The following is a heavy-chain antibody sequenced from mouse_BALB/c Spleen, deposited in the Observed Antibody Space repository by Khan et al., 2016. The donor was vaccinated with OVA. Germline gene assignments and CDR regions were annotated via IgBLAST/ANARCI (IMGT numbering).Heavy chain of an antibody. CDR2: ISYSGST. Sequence: VQLQESGPGLVKPSQSLSLTCTVTGYSITSGYGWNWIRQFPGNKLEWMGYISYSGSTNYNPSLRSRISITRDTSKNQFFLQLNSVTTEDTATYYCARTARIKYWGQGTTLTVSS. CDR1: GYSITSGYG. J-gene: IGHJ2*01. V-gene: IGHV3-2*02. D-gene: IGHD1-2*01. CDR3: ARTARIKY.